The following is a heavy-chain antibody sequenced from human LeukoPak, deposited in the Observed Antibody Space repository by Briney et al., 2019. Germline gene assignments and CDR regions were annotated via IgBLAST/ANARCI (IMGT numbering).Heavy chain of an antibody. V-gene: IGHV4-59*08. CDR1: GVSMNSYY. CDR2: IYYDGTT. CDR3: ARRYSSTWYSWFDP. Sequence: PSETLSLTCTVSGVSMNSYYWSWIRQAPGKGLEWVGYIYYDGTTKYDPSLKSRVTISIDTSRNQFSLRLSSVTATDTAVYYCARRYSSTWYSWFDPWGQGTLVTVSS. D-gene: IGHD2-2*01. J-gene: IGHJ5*02.